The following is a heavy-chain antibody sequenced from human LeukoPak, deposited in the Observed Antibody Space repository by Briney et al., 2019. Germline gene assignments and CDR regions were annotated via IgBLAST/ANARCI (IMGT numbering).Heavy chain of an antibody. J-gene: IGHJ3*02. CDR3: AKGLSPTSSGPRVDAFDI. V-gene: IGHV3-30*18. CDR1: GFTFSSYG. Sequence: GGSLRLSCAASGFTFSSYGMHWVRQAPGKGLEWVAVISYDGSNKYYADSVKGRFTISRDNSKNTLYLQMNSLRAEDTAVYYCAKGLSPTSSGPRVDAFDIWGQGTMVTVSS. D-gene: IGHD3-22*01. CDR2: ISYDGSNK.